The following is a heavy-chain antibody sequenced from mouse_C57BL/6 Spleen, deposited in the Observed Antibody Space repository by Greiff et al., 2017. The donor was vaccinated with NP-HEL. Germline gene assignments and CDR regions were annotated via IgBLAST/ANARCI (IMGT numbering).Heavy chain of an antibody. Sequence: VQLQQSGAELVRPGASVTLSCKASGYTFTDYEMHWVKQTPVHGLEWIGAIDPETGGTAYNQKFKGKAILTADKSSSTAYMELRSLTSEDSAVYYCTREDYGSIYDYWGQGTTLTVSS. CDR1: GYTFTDYE. CDR2: IDPETGGT. J-gene: IGHJ2*01. CDR3: TREDYGSIYDY. V-gene: IGHV1-15*01. D-gene: IGHD1-1*01.